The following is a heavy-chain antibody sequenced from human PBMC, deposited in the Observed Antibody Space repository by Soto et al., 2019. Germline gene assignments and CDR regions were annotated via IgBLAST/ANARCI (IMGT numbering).Heavy chain of an antibody. CDR1: GGTFTSYS. D-gene: IGHD2-2*01. CDR2: VIPRFGTT. CDR3: ARARIVAVSGRTGGYYYYAMDL. J-gene: IGHJ6*02. V-gene: IGHV1-69*01. Sequence: QVQLEQSGAEVKRPGSSVKVSCRASGGTFTSYSINWVRRAPGQGPEWMGAVIPRFGTTTYAQRFEGRVTVTADASTGTVFVEMSGLRSEYTAVYFCARARIVAVSGRTGGYYYYAMDLWGQGTEVIVSS.